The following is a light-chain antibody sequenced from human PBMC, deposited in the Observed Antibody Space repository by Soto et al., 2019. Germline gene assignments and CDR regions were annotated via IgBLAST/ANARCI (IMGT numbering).Light chain of an antibody. CDR1: QSVRSGY. V-gene: IGKV3D-20*01. CDR3: QQYARSPLT. CDR2: DAS. J-gene: IGKJ4*01. Sequence: EIVLTQSPATLSLSPGERATLSCGASQSVRSGYLAWYQQKPGLAPRLLIYDASNRAASIPDRFSGSGSGTDFTLTITRVEPEDFAVYYCQQYARSPLTFGGGTKVEIK.